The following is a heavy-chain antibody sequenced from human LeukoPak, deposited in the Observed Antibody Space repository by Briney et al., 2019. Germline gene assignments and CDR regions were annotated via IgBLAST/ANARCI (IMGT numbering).Heavy chain of an antibody. CDR2: IGSSGDST. CDR3: AKDGYYYGSGSSPFKFDY. CDR1: GFTFSNYA. J-gene: IGHJ4*02. V-gene: IGHV3-23*01. Sequence: PGGSLRLSCVASGFTFSNYAMSWVRQAPGKGLEWVSAIGSSGDSTYYADSVKGRFTISRDNSKNTLYLQMSSLRAEDTAVYYCAKDGYYYGSGSSPFKFDYWGQGTLVPVSS. D-gene: IGHD3-10*01.